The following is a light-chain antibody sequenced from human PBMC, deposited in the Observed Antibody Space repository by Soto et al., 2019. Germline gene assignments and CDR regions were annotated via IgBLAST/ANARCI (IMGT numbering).Light chain of an antibody. J-gene: IGKJ1*01. CDR2: GAY. Sequence: EIVLTQSPGTLSLSPGDTATLSCRASQRVSSHLAWYQQKPGQAPRLLIYGAYNRATGIPDRFSGSGSGTDFTLTISRLEPEDFAVYYCQQYGSSPGTFGQGTKVDIK. CDR1: QRVSSH. V-gene: IGKV3-20*01. CDR3: QQYGSSPGT.